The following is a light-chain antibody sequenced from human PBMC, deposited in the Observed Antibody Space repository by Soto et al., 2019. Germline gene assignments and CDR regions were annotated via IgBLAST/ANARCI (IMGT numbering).Light chain of an antibody. CDR3: QSFDSSLSGSV. J-gene: IGLJ3*02. CDR1: RSNIGAGYD. CDR2: ANN. Sequence: QSVLTQPSSVSGAPGQRVTISCTGSRSNIGAGYDVHWYQQIPGTAPKLLMYANNNRPSGVPDRFSGSKSGSSASLAITGLQAEDEANYYCQSFDSSLSGSVFGGGTKLTVL. V-gene: IGLV1-40*01.